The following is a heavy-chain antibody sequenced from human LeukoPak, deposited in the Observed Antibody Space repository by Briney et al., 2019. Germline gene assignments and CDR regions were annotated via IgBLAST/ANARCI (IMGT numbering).Heavy chain of an antibody. CDR2: IYHSGST. D-gene: IGHD1-14*01. CDR1: GYSISSGYY. V-gene: IGHV4-38-2*01. J-gene: IGHJ4*02. Sequence: SETLSLTCAVSGYSISSGYYWGGIRQPPGKGLEWIGSIYHSGSTYYNPSLKSRVTISVDTSKNQFSLKLSSVTAADTAVYYCARPGTLGTIDYWGQGTLVTVSS. CDR3: ARPGTLGTIDY.